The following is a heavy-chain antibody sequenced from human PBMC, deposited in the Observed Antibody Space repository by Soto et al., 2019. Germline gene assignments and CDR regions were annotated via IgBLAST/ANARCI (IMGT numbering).Heavy chain of an antibody. CDR3: ARKGRLSIAARTQNWFDP. J-gene: IGHJ5*02. CDR2: MNPNSGNT. V-gene: IGHV1-8*02. CDR1: GYTFTAYY. D-gene: IGHD6-6*01. Sequence: ASVKVSCKASGYTFTAYYMHWLRQATGQGLEWMGWMNPNSGNTGYAQKFQGRVTMTRNTSISTAYMELSSLRSEDTAVYYCARKGRLSIAARTQNWFDPWGQGTLVTVSS.